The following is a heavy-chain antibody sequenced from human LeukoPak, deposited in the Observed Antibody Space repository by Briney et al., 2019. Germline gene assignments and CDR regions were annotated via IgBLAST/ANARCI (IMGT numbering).Heavy chain of an antibody. J-gene: IGHJ2*01. D-gene: IGHD4-23*01. Sequence: SVKVSCKASGGTFSTIGLSWVRQAPGQGLEWMGGIIPIFGPANYAQKFQGRVTITADETTSTAYMELSSLRSEDTAVYFCARATGNSDHSPREPIHWYFDLWGRGTLVTVSS. CDR2: IIPIFGPA. V-gene: IGHV1-69*01. CDR1: GGTFSTIG. CDR3: ARATGNSDHSPREPIHWYFDL.